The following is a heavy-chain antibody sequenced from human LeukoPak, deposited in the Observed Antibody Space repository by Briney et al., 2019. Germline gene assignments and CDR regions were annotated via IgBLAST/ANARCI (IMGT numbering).Heavy chain of an antibody. Sequence: GGSLRLSCAASGFTFNSYEMNWVRQAPGKGLEWVSYISSSGSPVYYADSVKGRFTISRDNAKNSLFLQMNSLRAEDTAVYYCARGPASIAAAGIAEYFQHWGQGTLVTVST. V-gene: IGHV3-48*03. J-gene: IGHJ1*01. D-gene: IGHD6-13*01. CDR1: GFTFNSYE. CDR3: ARGPASIAAAGIAEYFQH. CDR2: ISSSGSPV.